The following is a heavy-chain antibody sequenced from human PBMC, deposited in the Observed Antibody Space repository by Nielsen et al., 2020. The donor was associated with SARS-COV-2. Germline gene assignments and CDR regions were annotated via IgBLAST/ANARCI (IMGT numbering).Heavy chain of an antibody. J-gene: IGHJ6*02. Sequence: GESLKISCAASGFTFSSYAMSWVRQAPGKGLEWVSAISGSGGSTYYADSVKGRFTISRDNSKNTLYLQMNSLRAEDTAVYYCASQPEYCSSTSCPSDYYGMDVWGQGTTVTVSS. CDR3: ASQPEYCSSTSCPSDYYGMDV. V-gene: IGHV3-23*01. CDR1: GFTFSSYA. CDR2: ISGSGGST. D-gene: IGHD2-2*01.